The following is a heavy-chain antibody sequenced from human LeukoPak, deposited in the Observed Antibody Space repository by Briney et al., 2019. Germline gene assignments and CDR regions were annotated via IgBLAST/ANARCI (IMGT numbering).Heavy chain of an antibody. D-gene: IGHD1-1*01. CDR3: ARRLENEHDGYYFYY. CDR2: ISYDGSNK. Sequence: GGSLRLSCAASGFTFSSYAMHCVRQAPGKGLEWVAVISYDGSNKYYADSVKGRFTISSDNSKKTLYLQMNSRRAEETAVYYWARRLENEHDGYYFYYWGEGTLGTVSS. CDR1: GFTFSSYA. J-gene: IGHJ4*02. V-gene: IGHV3-30*04.